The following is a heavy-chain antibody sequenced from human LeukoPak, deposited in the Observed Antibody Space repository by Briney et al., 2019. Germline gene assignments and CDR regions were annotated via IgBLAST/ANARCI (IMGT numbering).Heavy chain of an antibody. J-gene: IGHJ4*02. CDR2: IYTSGST. CDR3: AREFETQTYYYASGSTYFDS. V-gene: IGHV4-4*07. CDR1: GGSINIYY. D-gene: IGHD3-10*01. Sequence: KPSETLSLTCTVSGGSINIYYWSWIRQPAGEGLEWIGRIYTSGSTDYNPSLKSRVTMSVDSSKNQFSLRLTSVTAADTAVYYCAREFETQTYYYASGSTYFDSWGQGTLVSVSS.